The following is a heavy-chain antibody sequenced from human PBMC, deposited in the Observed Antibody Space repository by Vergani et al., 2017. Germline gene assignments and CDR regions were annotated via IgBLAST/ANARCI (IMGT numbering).Heavy chain of an antibody. D-gene: IGHD5-18*01. Sequence: QVQLVQSGAEVKKPGSSVKVSCKASGGTFSSYGISWVRQAPGQGLEWMGWISAYNGNTNYAQKLQGRVTMTTDTSTSTAYMELRSLRSDDTAVYYCARGRDRGGYSYGPNWFDPWGQGTLVTVSS. CDR2: ISAYNGNT. V-gene: IGHV1-18*01. J-gene: IGHJ5*02. CDR3: ARGRDRGGYSYGPNWFDP. CDR1: GGTFSSYG.